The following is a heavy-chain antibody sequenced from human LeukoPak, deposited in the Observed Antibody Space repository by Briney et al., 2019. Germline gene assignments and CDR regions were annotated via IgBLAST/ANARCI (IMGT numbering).Heavy chain of an antibody. D-gene: IGHD4-17*01. CDR2: INHSGST. V-gene: IGHV4-34*01. Sequence: TSETLSLNCAVYGGSFSAYYWSWVRQPPGKGLEWIGEINHSGSTNYNPSLKSRVTISVDTSKNQFSLKLSSVTAADTAVYYCASDMCADYGDYLAFQHWGQGTLVTVSS. CDR1: GGSFSAYY. J-gene: IGHJ1*01. CDR3: ASDMCADYGDYLAFQH.